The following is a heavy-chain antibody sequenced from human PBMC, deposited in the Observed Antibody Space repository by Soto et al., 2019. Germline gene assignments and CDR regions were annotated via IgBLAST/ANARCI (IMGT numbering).Heavy chain of an antibody. CDR3: ARDLGTGTTLYY. J-gene: IGHJ4*02. V-gene: IGHV3-21*01. CDR1: GFIFSSYI. Sequence: GGSLRLSGAASGFIFSSYIMNWVRQAPGKGLEWVSSISSSSYIYYADSVKGRFTISRDNAKNSLYLQMNSLRAEDTAVYYCARDLGTGTTLYYWGQGTLVTVSS. CDR2: ISSSSYI. D-gene: IGHD1-1*01.